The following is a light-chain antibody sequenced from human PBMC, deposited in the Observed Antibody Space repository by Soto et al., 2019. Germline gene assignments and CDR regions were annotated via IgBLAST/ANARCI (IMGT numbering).Light chain of an antibody. Sequence: EIVLTLSPGTLSLSPGERATLSCRARQSVSSSFLAWYQQKPGQAPRLLSYGASNRATGITDRFSGSGFGTDFTLTISRLEPEDFAVYSCQQYVTSPWALGQGTKV. CDR2: GAS. CDR3: QQYVTSPWA. J-gene: IGKJ1*01. V-gene: IGKV3-20*01. CDR1: QSVSSSF.